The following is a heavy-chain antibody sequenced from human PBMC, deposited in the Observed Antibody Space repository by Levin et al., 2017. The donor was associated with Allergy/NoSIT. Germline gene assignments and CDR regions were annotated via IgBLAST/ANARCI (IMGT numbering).Heavy chain of an antibody. CDR3: TTDRACSGGSCYSGDAFDI. J-gene: IGHJ3*02. CDR1: GFTFSNAW. CDR2: IKSKTDGGTT. V-gene: IGHV3-15*01. Sequence: PGESLKISCAASGFTFSNAWMSWVRQAPGKGLEWVGRIKSKTDGGTTDYAAPVKGRFTISRDDSKNTLYLQMNSLKTEDTAVYYCTTDRACSGGSCYSGDAFDIWGQGTMVTVSS. D-gene: IGHD2-15*01.